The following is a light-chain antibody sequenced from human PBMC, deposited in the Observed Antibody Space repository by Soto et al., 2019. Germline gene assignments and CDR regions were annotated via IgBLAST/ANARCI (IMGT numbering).Light chain of an antibody. V-gene: IGLV2-23*01. J-gene: IGLJ1*01. CDR3: CSYAGSSTYYV. Sequence: QSALTQPASVSGSPGQSITISCTGTNSDVGSYNLVSWYQQHPGKAPKLMVYEGSKRPSGVSTRFSGSKSGNTASLTISGLQAEDEADYYCCSYAGSSTYYVFGTGTKLTVL. CDR1: NSDVGSYNL. CDR2: EGS.